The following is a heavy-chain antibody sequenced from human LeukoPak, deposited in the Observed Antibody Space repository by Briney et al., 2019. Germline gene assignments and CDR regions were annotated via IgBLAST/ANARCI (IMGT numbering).Heavy chain of an antibody. CDR3: ARGRYFDWLIPYY. CDR2: INTNTGNP. Sequence: ASVKVPCKASGYTFTSYAMNWVRQAPGQGLEWMGWINTNTGNPTYAQGFTGRFVFSLDTSVLKAEDTAVYYCARGRYFDWLIPYYWGQGTLVTVSS. J-gene: IGHJ4*02. CDR1: GYTFTSYA. D-gene: IGHD3-9*01. V-gene: IGHV7-4-1*01.